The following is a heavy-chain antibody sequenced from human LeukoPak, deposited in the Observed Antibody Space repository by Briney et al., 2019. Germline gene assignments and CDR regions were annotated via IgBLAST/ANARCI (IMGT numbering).Heavy chain of an antibody. V-gene: IGHV3-48*02. J-gene: IGHJ4*02. D-gene: IGHD1-26*01. CDR1: GFNFSPYS. CDR2: ISRGSSTI. CDR3: SGGSFYDY. Sequence: GGSLRLFCAASGFNFSPYSMNWVRQAPGKGLEWVSYISRGSSTIHYADSVKGRFTISRDNAKNSLYLQMNSLRDEDTAVYYCSGGSFYDYWGQGALVTVSS.